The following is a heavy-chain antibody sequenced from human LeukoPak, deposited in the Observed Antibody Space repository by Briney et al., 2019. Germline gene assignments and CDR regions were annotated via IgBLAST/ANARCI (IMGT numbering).Heavy chain of an antibody. J-gene: IGHJ4*02. CDR1: GYTLTELS. D-gene: IGHD3-9*01. CDR3: ATLCPYYDILTGYYFNYFDY. CDR2: FDPEDGET. Sequence: ASVKVSCKVSGYTLTELSMHWVRQAPGKGLEWMGGFDPEDGETIYAQKLQGRVTMTEDTSTDTAYMELSSLRSEDTAVYYCATLCPYYDILTGYYFNYFDYWGQGTLVTVSS. V-gene: IGHV1-24*01.